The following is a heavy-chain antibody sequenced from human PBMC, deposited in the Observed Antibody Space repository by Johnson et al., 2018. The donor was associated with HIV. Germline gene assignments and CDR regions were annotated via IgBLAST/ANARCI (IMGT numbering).Heavy chain of an antibody. CDR2: ISHDGSNR. V-gene: IGHV3-30*04. Sequence: QVRLVESGGGVVQPRRSLRLSCAASGFAFSGYALHWVRQAPGQGLEWVAVISHDGSNRNYADSVKGRFTISSDHSKNTLYLQMNSLRAEDTAVYYCARDGPTRLVGARGVFDAFDIWGQGTMVTVSS. J-gene: IGHJ3*02. D-gene: IGHD1-26*01. CDR1: GFAFSGYA. CDR3: ARDGPTRLVGARGVFDAFDI.